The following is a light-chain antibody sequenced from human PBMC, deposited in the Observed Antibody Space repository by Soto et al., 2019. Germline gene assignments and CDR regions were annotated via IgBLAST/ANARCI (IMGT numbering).Light chain of an antibody. CDR2: SNN. Sequence: QSVLTQPPSASGTPGQRVTISCSGSSSNIGSNTVNWYQQLPGTAPTLLIYSNNQRRSGVPDRFSGSKSGTSASLAISGLQSEDEADYYCAAWDDSLNGWVFGGGTKLTVL. J-gene: IGLJ3*02. V-gene: IGLV1-44*01. CDR3: AAWDDSLNGWV. CDR1: SSNIGSNT.